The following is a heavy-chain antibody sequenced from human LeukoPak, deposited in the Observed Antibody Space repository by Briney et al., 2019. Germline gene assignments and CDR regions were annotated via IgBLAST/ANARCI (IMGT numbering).Heavy chain of an antibody. D-gene: IGHD4/OR15-4a*01. CDR3: ARDSLDYDGGGFDI. V-gene: IGHV1-18*01. CDR2: VSAYNGNT. J-gene: IGHJ3*02. CDR1: GYNFLNYA. Sequence: ASVKVSCKASGYNFLNYAFSWVRQAPGQGLEWLGWVSAYNGNTNYAQKLQGRVTMTTDTSTSTSYMELRSLRSDDTAMYYCARDSLDYDGGGFDIWGQGTMVAVSS.